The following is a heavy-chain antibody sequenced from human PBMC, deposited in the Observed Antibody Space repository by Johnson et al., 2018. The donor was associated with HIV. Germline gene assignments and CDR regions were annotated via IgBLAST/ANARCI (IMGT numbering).Heavy chain of an antibody. V-gene: IGHV3-30*02. Sequence: QVQLVESGGGVVQPGGSLRLSCAASGFTFSSYGMHWVRQAPGKGLEWVAFIRYDGSNKYYADSVKGRFTISRDNSKNTLYLQMNSLRPEDTAMYYCAAGGGDCYPSHWGFCAFDIWGQGTMVTVSS. D-gene: IGHD2-21*01. CDR2: IRYDGSNK. CDR3: AAGGGDCYPSHWGFCAFDI. CDR1: GFTFSSYG. J-gene: IGHJ3*02.